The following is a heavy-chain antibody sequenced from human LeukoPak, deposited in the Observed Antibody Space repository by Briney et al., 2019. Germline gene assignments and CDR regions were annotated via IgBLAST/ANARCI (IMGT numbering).Heavy chain of an antibody. CDR1: GFPFTRYD. J-gene: IGHJ5*02. CDR2: MNPNTGNT. D-gene: IGHD2-2*02. Sequence: ASVKVSCKASGFPFTRYDINWVRQTSAQGLEWMGWMNPNTGNTGSAQKFQGRVTMTRDTSTSTAYMELRDLRSEDTAVYYCVRDGEGAAISVNYWFDPWGQGTLVTVSS. V-gene: IGHV1-8*01. CDR3: VRDGEGAAISVNYWFDP.